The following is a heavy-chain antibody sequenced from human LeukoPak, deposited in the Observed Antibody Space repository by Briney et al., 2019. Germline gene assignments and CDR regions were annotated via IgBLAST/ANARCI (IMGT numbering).Heavy chain of an antibody. D-gene: IGHD6-19*01. CDR1: GGSVSSGGYY. Sequence: SETLSLTCTVSGGSVSSGGYYWSWIRQPPGKGLEWIGEIYHSGSTNYNPSLKSRVTISVDTSKNQFSLKLSSVTAADTAVYYCARDRGSGWYPGAFTEYYYYGMDVWGQGTTVTVSS. J-gene: IGHJ6*02. CDR2: IYHSGST. V-gene: IGHV4-61*08. CDR3: ARDRGSGWYPGAFTEYYYYGMDV.